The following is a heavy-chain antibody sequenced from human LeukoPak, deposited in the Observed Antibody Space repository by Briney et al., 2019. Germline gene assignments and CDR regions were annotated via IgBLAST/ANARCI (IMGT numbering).Heavy chain of an antibody. CDR2: ISYDGSNK. CDR1: GFTFSSYA. D-gene: IGHD3-10*01. CDR3: VRGGFGHAMDV. Sequence: GGSLRLSCAASGFTFSSYAMHWVRQAPGVGLDWVAVISYDGSNKYYADSVKGRFTSSRDNSKNTVYLQMNSLRAEDTAVYYCVRGGFGHAMDVWGQGTTVTVSS. J-gene: IGHJ6*02. V-gene: IGHV3-30*04.